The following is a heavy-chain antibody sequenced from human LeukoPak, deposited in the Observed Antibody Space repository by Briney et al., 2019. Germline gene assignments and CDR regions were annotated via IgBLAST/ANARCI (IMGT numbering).Heavy chain of an antibody. CDR3: ARDQYDILTGYRSIDY. CDR1: GGSISSSNW. CDR2: IYHSGST. D-gene: IGHD3-9*01. V-gene: IGHV4-4*02. J-gene: IGHJ4*02. Sequence: SGTLSLTCAVSGGSISSSNWWSWVRQPPGKGLEWIGEIYHSGSTNYNPSLKSRVTISVDKSKNQFSLKLCSVTAADTAVYYCARDQYDILTGYRSIDYWGQGTLVTVSS.